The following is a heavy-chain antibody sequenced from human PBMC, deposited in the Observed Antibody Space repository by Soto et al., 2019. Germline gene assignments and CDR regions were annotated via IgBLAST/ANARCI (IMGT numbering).Heavy chain of an antibody. CDR3: AAGNDYGDYYAINY. V-gene: IGHV3-66*01. Sequence: GGSLRLSCAASGFTVSSNYMSWVRQAPGKGLEWVSVIYSGGSTYYADSVKGRFTISRDNSKNTLYLQMNSLRAEDTAVYYCAAGNDYGDYYAINYWGLGTLVTVSS. D-gene: IGHD4-17*01. CDR1: GFTVSSNY. J-gene: IGHJ4*02. CDR2: IYSGGST.